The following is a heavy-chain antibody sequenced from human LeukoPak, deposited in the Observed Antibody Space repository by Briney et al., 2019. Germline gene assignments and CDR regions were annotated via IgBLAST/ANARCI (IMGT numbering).Heavy chain of an antibody. V-gene: IGHV4-4*02. J-gene: IGHJ4*02. D-gene: IGHD1-14*01. Sequence: PSETLSLTCAVSGDSISDSDWWTWVRQPPGKGLEWIGEIRHSGSTNYSPSLKSRVTISIDKSKNQLSLKLSSVTAADTANYFCARAGIPWNPADCWGQGTLVTVPS. CDR1: GDSISDSDW. CDR2: IRHSGST. CDR3: ARAGIPWNPADC.